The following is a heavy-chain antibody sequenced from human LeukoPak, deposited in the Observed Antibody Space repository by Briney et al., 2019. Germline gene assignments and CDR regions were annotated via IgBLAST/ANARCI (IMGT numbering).Heavy chain of an antibody. J-gene: IGHJ4*02. CDR3: ARELELSYFDY. CDR2: IWYDGSNK. V-gene: IGHV3-33*01. D-gene: IGHD1-7*01. Sequence: GGSLRLSCAASGFTSSSYGMHWVRQAPGKGLEWVAVIWYDGSNKYYADSVKGRFTISRDNSKNTLYLQMNSLRAEDTAVYYCARELELSYFDYWGQGTLVTVSS. CDR1: GFTSSSYG.